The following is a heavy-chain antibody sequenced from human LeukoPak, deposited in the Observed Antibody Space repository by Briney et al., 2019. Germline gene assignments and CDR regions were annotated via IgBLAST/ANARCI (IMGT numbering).Heavy chain of an antibody. Sequence: GGSLRLSCAASGFTFSSYGMTWVRQAPGKGLEWVSYISSSSSTIYYADSVKGRFTISRDNAKNSLYLQMNSLRAEDTAVYYCAKAEEFSSGWYLVYYFDYWGQGTLVTVSS. D-gene: IGHD6-19*01. V-gene: IGHV3-48*01. CDR1: GFTFSSYG. CDR2: ISSSSSTI. CDR3: AKAEEFSSGWYLVYYFDY. J-gene: IGHJ4*02.